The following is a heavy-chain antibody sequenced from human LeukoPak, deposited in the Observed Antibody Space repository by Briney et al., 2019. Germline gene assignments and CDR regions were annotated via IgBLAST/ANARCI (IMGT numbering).Heavy chain of an antibody. CDR1: GYTFTSYY. CDR2: INPSGGST. D-gene: IGHD4-23*01. CDR3: AKKATVVTPPWNYYYYMDV. V-gene: IGHV1-46*01. Sequence: GASVKVSCKASGYTFTSYYMHWVRQAPGQGLEWMGIINPSGGSTSYAQKFQGRVTMTRDMSTSTVYMELSSLRSEDTAVYYCAKKATVVTPPWNYYYYMDVWGKGTTVTVSS. J-gene: IGHJ6*03.